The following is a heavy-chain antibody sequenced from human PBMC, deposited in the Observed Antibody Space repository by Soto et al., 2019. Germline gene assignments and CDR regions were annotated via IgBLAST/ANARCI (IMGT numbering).Heavy chain of an antibody. CDR2: ISGSGDRI. V-gene: IGHV3-23*01. CDR1: LFTFSSYA. Sequence: EVQLLESGGGLVQPGGSLRLSGAASLFTFSSYAMSWVRQAPGKGLEWVSVISGSGDRIYYADSVKGRFTISRDNSKNTLYLQMNSLRAEDTAIYYCAKDYGAVAEKWGQGTLVTVSS. D-gene: IGHD6-19*01. J-gene: IGHJ4*02. CDR3: AKDYGAVAEK.